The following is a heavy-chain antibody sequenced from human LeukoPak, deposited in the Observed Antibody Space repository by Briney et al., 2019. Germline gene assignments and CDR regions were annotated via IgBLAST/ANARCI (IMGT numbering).Heavy chain of an antibody. D-gene: IGHD4/OR15-4a*01. CDR1: GGSVSSGSYY. J-gene: IGHJ5*02. Sequence: SETLSLTCTVSGGSVSSGSYYWSWIRQPPGKGLEWIGYIYYSGSTYYNPSLKSRVTISVDTSKNQFSLKLSSATAADTAVYYCARASNYEVRFDPWGQGTLVTVSS. V-gene: IGHV4-31*03. CDR2: IYYSGST. CDR3: ARASNYEVRFDP.